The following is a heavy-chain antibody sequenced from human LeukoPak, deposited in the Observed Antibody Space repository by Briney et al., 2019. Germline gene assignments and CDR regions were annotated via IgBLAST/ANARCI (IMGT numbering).Heavy chain of an antibody. CDR2: IYHSGST. Sequence: SETLSLTCSVSGGSLSSYYWSWIRQSPGKGLEWIGYIYHSGSTDYNSSLKSRVTISVDTSKNQFSLKLSSVTAADTAVYYCAREPEGITTYFDYWGQGTLVTVSS. J-gene: IGHJ4*02. CDR1: GGSLSSYY. D-gene: IGHD1-1*01. CDR3: AREPEGITTYFDY. V-gene: IGHV4-4*08.